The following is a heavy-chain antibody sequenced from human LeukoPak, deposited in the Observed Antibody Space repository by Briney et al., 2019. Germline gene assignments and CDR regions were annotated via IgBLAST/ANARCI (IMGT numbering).Heavy chain of an antibody. CDR1: GFTFDDYA. J-gene: IGHJ6*02. CDR2: ISWNSGSI. D-gene: IGHD3/OR15-3a*01. V-gene: IGHV3-9*01. Sequence: PGRSLRLSCAASGFTFDDYAMHWVRQAPGKGLEWVSGISWNSGSIGYADSVKGRFTISRDNAKNSLYLQMNSLRAEDTALYYCAKDLFVSWDWLGPSMDVWGQGTTVTVSS. CDR3: AKDLFVSWDWLGPSMDV.